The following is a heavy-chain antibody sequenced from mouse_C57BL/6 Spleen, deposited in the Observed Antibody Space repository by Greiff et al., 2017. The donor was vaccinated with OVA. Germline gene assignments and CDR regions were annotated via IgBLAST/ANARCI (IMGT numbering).Heavy chain of an antibody. Sequence: QLQLKQPGAELVKPGASVKLSCKASGYTFTSYWMHWVKQRHGQGLEWIGMIHPNSGSTNYNEKFKSKATLTVDKSSSTAYMQLSSMPSDDSAVYYCARWGLRLDYWGQGTTLTVSS. CDR3: ARWGLRLDY. CDR1: GYTFTSYW. J-gene: IGHJ2*01. D-gene: IGHD2-4*01. V-gene: IGHV1-64*01. CDR2: IHPNSGST.